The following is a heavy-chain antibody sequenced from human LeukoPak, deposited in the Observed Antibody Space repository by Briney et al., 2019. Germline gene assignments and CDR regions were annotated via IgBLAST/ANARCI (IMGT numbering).Heavy chain of an antibody. CDR3: ARTLMVRGVVFDY. V-gene: IGHV4-59*01. Sequence: SETLSLTCTVSGGSISSYYWSWIRQPPGKGPEWIGYIYYSGSTNYNPSLKSRVTISVDTSKNQFSLKLSSVTAADTAVYYCARTLMVRGVVFDYWGQGTLVTVSS. D-gene: IGHD3-10*01. CDR2: IYYSGST. J-gene: IGHJ4*02. CDR1: GGSISSYY.